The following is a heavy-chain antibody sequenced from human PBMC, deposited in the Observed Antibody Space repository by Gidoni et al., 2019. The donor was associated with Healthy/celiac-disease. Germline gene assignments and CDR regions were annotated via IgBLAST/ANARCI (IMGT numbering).Heavy chain of an antibody. CDR2: ISAYNGNT. CDR1: GYTFTSYG. Sequence: QVQLVQSGAEVKKPGASVKVSCKASGYTFTSYGISWVRQAPGQGLEWMGWISAYNGNTNYAQKLQGRVTMTTDTSTSTAYMELRSLRSDDTAVYYCARGGDIVVVPAAMRWENYYYGMDVWGQGTTVTVSS. CDR3: ARGGDIVVVPAAMRWENYYYGMDV. J-gene: IGHJ6*02. V-gene: IGHV1-18*04. D-gene: IGHD2-2*01.